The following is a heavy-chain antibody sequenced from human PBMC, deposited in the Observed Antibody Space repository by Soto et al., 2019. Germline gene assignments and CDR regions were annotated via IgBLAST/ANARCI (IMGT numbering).Heavy chain of an antibody. D-gene: IGHD3-22*01. CDR2: IIPILGIA. CDR1: GGTFSSYT. V-gene: IGHV1-69*02. J-gene: IGHJ5*02. Sequence: GASVKVSCKASGGTFSSYTISWVRQAPGQGLEWMGRIIPILGIANYAQKFQGRVTMTRNTSISTAYMELSSLRSEDTAVYYCARGREDYYDSSEFLRWFDPWGQGTLVTVSS. CDR3: ARGREDYYDSSEFLRWFDP.